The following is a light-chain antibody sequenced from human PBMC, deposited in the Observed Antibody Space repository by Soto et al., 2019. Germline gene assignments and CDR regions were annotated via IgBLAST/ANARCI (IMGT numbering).Light chain of an antibody. CDR2: GAS. V-gene: IGKV3-20*01. J-gene: IGKJ1*01. CDR3: QQYGSSPPWT. CDR1: QSVSSSY. Sequence: EIVLTQSPGTLSLSPGERATLSCRASQSVSSSYLAWYQQKPGQAPRLLIYGASSRATGIPDRFSGSGSGTDFPLTISRLELEDFAVYYCQQYGSSPPWTFGQGTKV.